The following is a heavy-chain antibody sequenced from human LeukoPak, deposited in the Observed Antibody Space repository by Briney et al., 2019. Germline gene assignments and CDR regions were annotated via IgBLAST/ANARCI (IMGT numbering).Heavy chain of an antibody. Sequence: PGGSLRLSCAASGFTFDDYGMSWVRQAPGKGLEWVSGINWNGGSTGYADSVKGRFTISRDNAKNSLYLQMNSLRAEDTAVYYCARDWGYYGSGSYYEDWGQGTLVTVSS. J-gene: IGHJ4*02. V-gene: IGHV3-20*04. CDR3: ARDWGYYGSGSYYED. D-gene: IGHD3-10*01. CDR1: GFTFDDYG. CDR2: INWNGGST.